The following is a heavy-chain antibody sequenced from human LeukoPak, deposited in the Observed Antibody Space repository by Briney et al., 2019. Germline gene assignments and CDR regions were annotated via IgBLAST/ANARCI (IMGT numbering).Heavy chain of an antibody. CDR3: ARGGTVVRGVIISSPIDY. J-gene: IGHJ4*02. D-gene: IGHD3-10*01. CDR1: GFSVSNNY. Sequence: GGSLRLSCAASGFSVSNNYMTWVRQAPGRGLAWVSVIHSGGSRYYADSVKGRFTISRDNSKNTLYLQMNSLRVEDTAVYYCARGGTVVRGVIISSPIDYWGQGTLVTVSS. V-gene: IGHV3-53*01. CDR2: IHSGGSR.